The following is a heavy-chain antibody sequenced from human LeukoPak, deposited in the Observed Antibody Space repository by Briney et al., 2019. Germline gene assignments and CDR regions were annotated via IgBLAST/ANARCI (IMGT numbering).Heavy chain of an antibody. CDR3: GRSRYPMIVVVTDFDY. V-gene: IGHV1-18*01. J-gene: IGHJ4*02. CDR1: GYTFSSYG. CDR2: ISAYNGNT. Sequence: ASVKVSCKASGYTFSSYGFTWVRQAPGQGLEWMGWISAYNGNTNYAQNLQGRVTMTTDTSTSTAYMELRSLRSDETAVYYCGRSRYPMIVVVTDFDYWRQGTLVTVSS. D-gene: IGHD3-22*01.